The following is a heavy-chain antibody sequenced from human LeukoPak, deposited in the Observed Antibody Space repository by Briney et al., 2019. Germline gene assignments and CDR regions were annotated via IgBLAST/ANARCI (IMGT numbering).Heavy chain of an antibody. V-gene: IGHV1-69*05. CDR2: IIPIFGTA. CDR3: ARVLPSERAQTSERYEMNSYAFDI. J-gene: IGHJ3*02. CDR1: GGTFSSYA. D-gene: IGHD5-12*01. Sequence: SVKVSCKASGGTFSSYAISWVRQAPGQGLEWMGGIIPIFGTANYAQKFQGRVTITTDESTSTAYMELSSLRSEDTAVYYCARVLPSERAQTSERYEMNSYAFDIWGQGTMVTVSS.